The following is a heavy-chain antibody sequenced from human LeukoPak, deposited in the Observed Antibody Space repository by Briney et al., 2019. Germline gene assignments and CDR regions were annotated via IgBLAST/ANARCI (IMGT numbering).Heavy chain of an antibody. V-gene: IGHV3-7*03. D-gene: IGHD5-24*01. CDR1: GFTFSSYW. CDR3: ARDEYRSRWLHP. Sequence: PGGSLRLSCAASGFTFSSYWMSWVRLAPGKGPEWVANIKGDGSEKWYADSVKGRFTISRDNAQNSVHQQMNRPRAEDTGVDHCARDEYRSRWLHPWGQGTLVTVTS. CDR2: IKGDGSEK. J-gene: IGHJ5*02.